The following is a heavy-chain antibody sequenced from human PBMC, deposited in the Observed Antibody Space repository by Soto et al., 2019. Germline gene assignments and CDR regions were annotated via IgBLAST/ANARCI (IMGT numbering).Heavy chain of an antibody. Sequence: QLQLQESGPGLVKPSETLSLTCTVSGGSISSSSSYWGWIRQPPGKGLEWIGSINYRGSIYYNPSRKSAIPMGGDKSKDHFSLRREAVAAADTAVYVRANSGFGGDYRVADYWGQGTLVTVSS. CDR2: INYRGSI. CDR3: ANSGFGGDYRVADY. V-gene: IGHV4-39*02. CDR1: GGSISSSSSY. J-gene: IGHJ4*02. D-gene: IGHD3-16*01.